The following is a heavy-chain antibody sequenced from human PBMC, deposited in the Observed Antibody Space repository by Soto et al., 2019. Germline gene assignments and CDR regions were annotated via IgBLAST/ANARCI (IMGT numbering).Heavy chain of an antibody. D-gene: IGHD4-17*01. CDR3: ARPSTSYGDYGWSLAY. V-gene: IGHV1-18*01. J-gene: IGHJ4*02. Sequence: QVQLVQSGAEVKKPGASVKVSCKASGYPFGGYAIGWVRQAPGQGLEWMGWVSAHTGDSGYAQRFQCRVTLTKETSTSTAYMELRCLRSDDTAVYYCARPSTSYGDYGWSLAYWGQGTLVTVSS. CDR1: GYPFGGYA. CDR2: VSAHTGDS.